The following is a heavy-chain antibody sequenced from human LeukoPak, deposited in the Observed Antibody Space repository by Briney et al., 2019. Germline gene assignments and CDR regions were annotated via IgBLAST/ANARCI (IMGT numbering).Heavy chain of an antibody. J-gene: IGHJ5*01. D-gene: IGHD2-8*01. CDR2: IHYSGSS. CDR1: GDSTSNFY. CDR3: ALAPNSNWFDF. Sequence: SETLSLTCTVSGDSTSNFYWNWIRQSPGKGLEWIGNIHYSGSSVYNPSLKSRGTISIDTSRRQSFLKLNSVTAADTAVYFCALAPNSNWFDFWGPGILVTVSS. V-gene: IGHV4-59*03.